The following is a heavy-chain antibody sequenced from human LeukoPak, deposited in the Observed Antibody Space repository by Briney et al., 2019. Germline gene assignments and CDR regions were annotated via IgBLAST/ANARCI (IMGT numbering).Heavy chain of an antibody. CDR3: ARFGGGTTWVSNWFDP. D-gene: IGHD1-1*01. V-gene: IGHV4-59*01. CDR2: IYYSGST. J-gene: IGHJ5*02. CDR1: GGSISSYY. Sequence: SETLSLTCTVSGGSISSYYWSWIRQPPGKGLEWIGYIYYSGSTNYNPSLKSRVTISVDTSKNQFSLKLGSVTAADTAVYYCARFGGGTTWVSNWFDPWGQGTLVTVSS.